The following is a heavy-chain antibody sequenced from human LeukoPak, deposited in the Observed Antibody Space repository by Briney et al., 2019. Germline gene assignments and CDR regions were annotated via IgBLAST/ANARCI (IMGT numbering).Heavy chain of an antibody. CDR3: ARGWSLDY. CDR2: INNSGNT. V-gene: IGHV4-59*08. Sequence: SETLSLTCTVSGGSISSYYWSWIRQPPGKGLEWIGYINNSGNTNYNPSLKSRVTISVDTSKNLFSLKVSSVTDVDTAVYYCARGWSLDYWGQGTLVTVPS. CDR1: GGSISSYY. J-gene: IGHJ4*02. D-gene: IGHD3-3*01.